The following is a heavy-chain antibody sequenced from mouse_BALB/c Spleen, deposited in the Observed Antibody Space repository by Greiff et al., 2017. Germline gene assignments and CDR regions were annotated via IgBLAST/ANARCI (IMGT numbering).Heavy chain of an antibody. Sequence: EVQGVESGGGLVKPGGSLKLSCAASGFAFSSYDMSWVRQTPEKRLEWVAYISSGGGSTYYPDTVKGRFTISRDNAKNTLYLQMSSLKSEDTAMYYCARRDYGDAMDYWGQGTSVTVSS. CDR3: ARRDYGDAMDY. CDR1: GFAFSSYD. V-gene: IGHV5-12-1*01. CDR2: ISSGGGST. D-gene: IGHD1-1*01. J-gene: IGHJ4*01.